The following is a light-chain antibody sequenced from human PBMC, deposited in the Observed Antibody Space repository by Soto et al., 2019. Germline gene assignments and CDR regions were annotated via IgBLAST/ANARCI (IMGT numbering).Light chain of an antibody. CDR2: GTS. V-gene: IGKV3-20*01. Sequence: EIVLTQSPGTLSLSPGERATLSCRASQSVSSSYLAWYQQKPGQAPRLLIYGTSSRATGIPDRFSGSGSGTDYTLTISRLEPEDFAVYYCQQHGSLPRTCGQGTKVEI. CDR1: QSVSSSY. CDR3: QQHGSLPRT. J-gene: IGKJ1*01.